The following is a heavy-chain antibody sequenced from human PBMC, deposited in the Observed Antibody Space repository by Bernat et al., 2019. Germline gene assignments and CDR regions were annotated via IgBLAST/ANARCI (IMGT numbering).Heavy chain of an antibody. D-gene: IGHD4-17*01. J-gene: IGHJ4*02. Sequence: QVQLQESGPGLVKPSETLSLTCTVSGGSISSYYWSWIRQPPGKGLEWIGYIYYSGSTNYNPSLKSRVTISVDTSKNQFSLELSSVTAADTAVYYCARAGGDYGDLLDYWGQGTLVTVSS. CDR3: ARAGGDYGDLLDY. V-gene: IGHV4-59*01. CDR1: GGSISSYY. CDR2: IYYSGST.